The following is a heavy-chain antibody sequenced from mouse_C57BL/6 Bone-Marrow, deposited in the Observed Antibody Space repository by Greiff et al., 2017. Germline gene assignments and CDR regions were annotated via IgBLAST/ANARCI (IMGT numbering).Heavy chain of an antibody. CDR2: IYPGRGST. V-gene: IGHV1-55*01. CDR1: GYTFTSYW. CDR3: ATLGLLLFFDY. J-gene: IGHJ2*01. Sequence: VQLQQPGAELVKPGASVKMSCKASGYTFTSYWITWVQQRPGQGLEWIGDIYPGRGSTNSNEKFKSKATLTVDTSSSTAYMQLSSLTSEDAAVYYCATLGLLLFFDYWGQGTTLTVSS. D-gene: IGHD2-3*01.